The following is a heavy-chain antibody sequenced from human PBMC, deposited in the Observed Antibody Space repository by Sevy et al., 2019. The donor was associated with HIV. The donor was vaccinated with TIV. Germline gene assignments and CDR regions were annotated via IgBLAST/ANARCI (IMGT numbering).Heavy chain of an antibody. J-gene: IGHJ4*02. Sequence: GSLRLSCAASGCTFSSHAMHWVRQAPGKVLEWMAAISYDGSSKYYADSVKGRFTISRDDSKNTLYLQMSSLRAGETAVYYCARDGGYSVNFLPSGYWGQGSLVTVSS. CDR2: ISYDGSSK. V-gene: IGHV3-30-3*01. CDR1: GCTFSSHA. CDR3: ARDGGYSVNFLPSGY. D-gene: IGHD3-10*02.